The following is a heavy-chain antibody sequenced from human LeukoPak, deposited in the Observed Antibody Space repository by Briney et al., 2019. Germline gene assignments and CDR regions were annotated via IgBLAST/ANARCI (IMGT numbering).Heavy chain of an antibody. Sequence: SEPLSLACAVYGGSFSGYYWSCIRQPPGKGLEWIGEINHSGSTNYNPSLKSRVTISVDTSKNQFSLKLSSVTAADTAVYYCASGVRQGSRRPFDYWGQGTLVTVFS. V-gene: IGHV4-34*01. CDR3: ASGVRQGSRRPFDY. J-gene: IGHJ4*02. D-gene: IGHD4-17*01. CDR1: GGSFSGYY. CDR2: INHSGST.